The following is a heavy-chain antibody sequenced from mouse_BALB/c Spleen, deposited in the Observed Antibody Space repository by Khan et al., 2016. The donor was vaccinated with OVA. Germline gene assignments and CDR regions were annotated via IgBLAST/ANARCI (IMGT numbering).Heavy chain of an antibody. CDR1: GYTFTSYT. CDR2: INPSNGYT. J-gene: IGHJ3*01. CDR3: VRDGAYYRNDGWFAY. Sequence: VQLQESGAELARPGASVKMSCKASGYTFTSYTIHWIKLRPGQGLEWIGYINPSNGYTNYNQVFKDKATLTADKSSTTAYMQLNSLTSDDSAVYNSVRDGAYYRNDGWFAYWGQGTLVTVSA. D-gene: IGHD2-14*01. V-gene: IGHV1-4*01.